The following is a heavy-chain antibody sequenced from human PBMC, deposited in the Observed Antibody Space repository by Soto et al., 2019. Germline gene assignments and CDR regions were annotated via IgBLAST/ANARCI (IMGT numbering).Heavy chain of an antibody. J-gene: IGHJ5*02. V-gene: IGHV3-74*01. CDR3: ARGSNTAFDP. CDR2: INAEGNT. CDR1: GFKFSPYW. Sequence: EAQLVESGGGLVQPGGSLRLSCAASGFKFSPYWMHWVRQTPGKGLVWVSRINAEGNTIYADSVKGRFTISRDNAKNMLYLQMTSLRAEDTAVYFCARGSNTAFDPWGQGTMVTVSS. D-gene: IGHD2-21*02.